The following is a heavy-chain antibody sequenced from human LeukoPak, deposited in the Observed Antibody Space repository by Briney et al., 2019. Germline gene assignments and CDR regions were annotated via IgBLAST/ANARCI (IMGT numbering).Heavy chain of an antibody. Sequence: SETLSLTCTVSGGSASSYYWSWIRQPPGKGLEWSGYIYYSGSTNYNPSLKSRVTISVDTSKNQFSLNLTSMTAADTAVYYCARGSATFGLIGLFGYWGQGTLVTVSS. V-gene: IGHV4-59*02. CDR2: IYYSGST. CDR1: GGSASSYY. CDR3: ARGSATFGLIGLFGY. D-gene: IGHD3/OR15-3a*01. J-gene: IGHJ4*02.